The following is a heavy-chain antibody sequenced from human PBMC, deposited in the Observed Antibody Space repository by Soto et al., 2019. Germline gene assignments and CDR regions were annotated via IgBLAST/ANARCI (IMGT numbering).Heavy chain of an antibody. V-gene: IGHV1-69*13. Sequence: SVKVSCKASGGTFSSYAISWVRQAPGQGLEWMGGIIPIFGTANYAQKFQGRVTITADESTSTAYMELSSLRSEDTAVYYCARFYDSSGYYLTDAFAIWGQGTLVTVSS. CDR3: ARFYDSSGYYLTDAFAI. J-gene: IGHJ3*02. CDR2: IIPIFGTA. CDR1: GGTFSSYA. D-gene: IGHD3-22*01.